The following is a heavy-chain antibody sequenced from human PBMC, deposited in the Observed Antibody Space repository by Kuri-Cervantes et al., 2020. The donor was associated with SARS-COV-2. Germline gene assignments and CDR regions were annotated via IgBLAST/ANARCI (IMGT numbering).Heavy chain of an antibody. V-gene: IGHV3-7*01. CDR1: GFTFSSYW. CDR2: IKQDGSEK. J-gene: IGHJ1*01. D-gene: IGHD2-8*02. CDR3: ARPSWWAAPSHFQH. Sequence: GESLKISCAASGFTFSSYWMSWVRQAPGKGLEWVGNIKQDGSEKYYVDSVKGRFTISRDNAKTSLNLQMNSISAEDTTVYYCARPSWWAAPSHFQHWGQGTLVTVSS.